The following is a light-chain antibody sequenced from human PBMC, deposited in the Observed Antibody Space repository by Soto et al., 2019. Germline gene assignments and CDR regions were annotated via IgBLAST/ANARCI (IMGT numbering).Light chain of an antibody. Sequence: QSVLTQPASVSGSPGQSITISCTGTSSDVGGYNYVSWYQQHPGKAPKLMIYEVSHRPSGVSNRFSGSKSGNTASLTISGLQAEDEADYYCSSYTSSSLMVFGGGTQLTVL. V-gene: IGLV2-14*01. CDR1: SSDVGGYNY. J-gene: IGLJ2*01. CDR3: SSYTSSSLMV. CDR2: EVS.